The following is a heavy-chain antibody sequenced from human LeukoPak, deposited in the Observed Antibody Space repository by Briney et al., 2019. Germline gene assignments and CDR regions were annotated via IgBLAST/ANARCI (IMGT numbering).Heavy chain of an antibody. J-gene: IGHJ6*02. D-gene: IGHD3-9*01. CDR1: GFTFSSYA. CDR3: AKEAGMDYDILTGCMDV. V-gene: IGHV3-23*01. Sequence: PGGSLRLSCAASGFTFSSYAMSWVRQAPGKGLEWVSAISGSVGSTYYADSVKGRFTISRDNSKNTLYLQMNSLRAEDTAVYYCAKEAGMDYDILTGCMDVWGQGTTVTVSS. CDR2: ISGSVGST.